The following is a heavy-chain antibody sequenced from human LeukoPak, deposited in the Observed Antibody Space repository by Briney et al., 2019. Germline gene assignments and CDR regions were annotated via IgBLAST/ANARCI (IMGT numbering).Heavy chain of an antibody. V-gene: IGHV4-59*01. J-gene: IGHJ4*02. D-gene: IGHD6-13*01. Sequence: KPSETLSLTCTVSGGSISSYYWSWIRQPPGKGLEWIGYIYYSGSTNYNPSLKSRVTISVDTSKNQFSLKLSSVTAADTAVYYCARELAGYSSSKPFDYWGQGTLVTVSS. CDR3: ARELAGYSSSKPFDY. CDR2: IYYSGST. CDR1: GGSISSYY.